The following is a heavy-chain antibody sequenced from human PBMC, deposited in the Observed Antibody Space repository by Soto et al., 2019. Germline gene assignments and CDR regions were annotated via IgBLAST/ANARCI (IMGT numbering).Heavy chain of an antibody. V-gene: IGHV3-23*01. CDR3: ATGRGLYYYYGMDV. Sequence: GGSLRLSCAASGFTFSSSAMNWVRQAPGKGLKWVSSISGSGGSTYYADSVKGRFTISRDNSKNTLYLQMNSLRAEDTAVYYCATGRGLYYYYGMDVWGQGTTVTVSS. CDR1: GFTFSSSA. CDR2: ISGSGGST. D-gene: IGHD3-10*01. J-gene: IGHJ6*02.